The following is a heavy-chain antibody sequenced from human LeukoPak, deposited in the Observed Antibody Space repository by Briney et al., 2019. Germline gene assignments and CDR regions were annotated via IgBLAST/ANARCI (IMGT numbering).Heavy chain of an antibody. V-gene: IGHV4-39*07. CDR3: ARVVWQTGDSSDWRGDYFDY. D-gene: IGHD3-16*01. Sequence: TASETLSLTCTVSGASISNSDYCWGWLRQPPGKGLHRIVSISNTGTTYNSPSLKRPFTISIDTSKKQFSLKLSSVTAADTAVYYCARVVWQTGDSSDWRGDYFDYWGQGTLVTVVS. CDR2: ISNTGTT. J-gene: IGHJ4*02. CDR1: GASISNSDYC.